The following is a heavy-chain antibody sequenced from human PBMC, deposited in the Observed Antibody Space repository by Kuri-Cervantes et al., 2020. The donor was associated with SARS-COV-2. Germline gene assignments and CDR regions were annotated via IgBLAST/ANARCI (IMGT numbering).Heavy chain of an antibody. CDR2: IKSKTDGGTT. Sequence: GGSLRLSCAASGFTFSNAWMSWVRQAPGKGLEWVGRIKSKTDGGTTDYAAPVKGRFTISRDDSKNTLYLQMNSLKTEDTAVYYCARALPADYSSSWYVVGATTLDWFDPWGQGTLVTVSS. D-gene: IGHD6-13*01. CDR3: ARALPADYSSSWYVVGATTLDWFDP. J-gene: IGHJ5*02. CDR1: GFTFSNAW. V-gene: IGHV3-15*01.